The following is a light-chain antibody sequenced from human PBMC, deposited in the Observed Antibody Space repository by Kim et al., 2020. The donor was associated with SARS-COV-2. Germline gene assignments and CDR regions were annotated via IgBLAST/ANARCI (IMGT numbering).Light chain of an antibody. CDR2: GKN. Sequence: SSELTQDPAVSVALGQTVRITCQGDSLRSYYASWYQQKPGQAPVLVIYGKNNRPSGIPDRFSGSSSGNTASLTITGAQAEDEADYYCNSRDSSGTHAVFG. V-gene: IGLV3-19*01. J-gene: IGLJ7*01. CDR1: SLRSYY. CDR3: NSRDSSGTHAV.